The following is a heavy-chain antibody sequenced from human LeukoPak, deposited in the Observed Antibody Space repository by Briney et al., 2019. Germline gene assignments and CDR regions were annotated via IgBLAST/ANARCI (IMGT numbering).Heavy chain of an antibody. CDR1: GFPFHNYA. D-gene: IGHD4-23*01. CDR3: AKDTGGNGAYFYAMDV. V-gene: IGHV3-9*01. Sequence: GGSLRLSCVGSGFPFHNYAMHWVRRPPGKGLEWVSAINWNSDTKAYADSVKGRFTISRDRARNSLYLQMDSLRPEDAALYYCAKDTGGNGAYFYAMDVWGQGTPVTVSS. J-gene: IGHJ6*02. CDR2: INWNSDTK.